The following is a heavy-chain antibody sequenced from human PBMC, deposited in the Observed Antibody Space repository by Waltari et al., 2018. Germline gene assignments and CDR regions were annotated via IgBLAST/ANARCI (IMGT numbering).Heavy chain of an antibody. J-gene: IGHJ4*02. CDR1: GFLFSTNA. Sequence: EVQLLESGGGLIQPGGSLRLSCAAPGFLFSTNAMSWVRQSPGKGLEWVSGIGSGGETHYTDSVKGRFTISRDNSKSSLYLQMNSLRAEDTAVYYCAKDLYWWTAADYWGQGILVTVSS. V-gene: IGHV3-23*01. D-gene: IGHD6-13*01. CDR2: IGSGGET. CDR3: AKDLYWWTAADY.